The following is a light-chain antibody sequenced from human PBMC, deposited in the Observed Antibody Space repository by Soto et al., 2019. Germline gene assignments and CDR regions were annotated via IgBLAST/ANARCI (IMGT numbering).Light chain of an antibody. CDR2: LYSDGSH. CDR1: SGHSSYA. V-gene: IGLV4-69*01. Sequence: QPVLTQSPSASASLGASVKLTCTLSSGHSSYAIAWHQQQPEKGTRYLMKLYSDGSHTKGDAIPDRFSGSSSGAERYLTISSLQSEDEADYYCQTWGTGIHVVFGGGTKLTVL. J-gene: IGLJ2*01. CDR3: QTWGTGIHVV.